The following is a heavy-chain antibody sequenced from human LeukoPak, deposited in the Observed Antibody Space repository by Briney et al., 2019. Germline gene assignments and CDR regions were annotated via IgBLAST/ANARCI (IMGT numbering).Heavy chain of an antibody. CDR2: ISSHGAST. V-gene: IGHV3-64D*06. CDR1: GFTFSSYA. J-gene: IGHJ4*02. Sequence: GGSLRLSCSASGFTFSSYAMNWVRQAPGKGLEYVSAISSHGASTYYADSMEGRFTISRDNSKNTLYLQMSSLRAEDTAVYYCVKAPSYSSGWHFFDYWGQGTLVTVSS. D-gene: IGHD6-19*01. CDR3: VKAPSYSSGWHFFDY.